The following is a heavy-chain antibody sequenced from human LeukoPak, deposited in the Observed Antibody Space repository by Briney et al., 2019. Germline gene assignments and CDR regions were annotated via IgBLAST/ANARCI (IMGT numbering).Heavy chain of an antibody. J-gene: IGHJ5*02. CDR2: IKEDGSEK. Sequence: GGSLRISCAASGFTFSSFWMSWVRQAPGKGLEWVANIKEDGSEKYYVASVKGRFTISRDNAKNSLYLQMNSLRAEDTALYYCARHVLAVRSFDPWGQGTLVTVSS. CDR3: ARHVLAVRSFDP. D-gene: IGHD6-6*01. V-gene: IGHV3-7*01. CDR1: GFTFSSFW.